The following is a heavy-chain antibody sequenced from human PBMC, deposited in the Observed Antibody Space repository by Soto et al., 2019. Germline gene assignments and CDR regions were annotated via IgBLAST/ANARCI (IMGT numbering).Heavy chain of an antibody. V-gene: IGHV3-64*01. J-gene: IGHJ6*02. CDR3: ARGSPYCSGGSCYGDGMDV. D-gene: IGHD2-15*01. CDR2: ISSNGGST. Sequence: EVQLVESGGGLVQPGGSLRLSCAASGFTFSSYAMHWVRQAPGKGLEYVSAISSNGGSTYYANSVKGRFTISRDNSKNXLXXQMGSLRAEDMAVYYCARGSPYCSGGSCYGDGMDVWGQGTTVTVSS. CDR1: GFTFSSYA.